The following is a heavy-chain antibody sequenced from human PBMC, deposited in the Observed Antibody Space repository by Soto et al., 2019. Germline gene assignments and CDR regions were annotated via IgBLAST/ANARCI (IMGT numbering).Heavy chain of an antibody. Sequence: GASVKVSCKASGYTFTGYYMHWVRQAPGQGLEWMGWINPNSGGTNYAQKFQGWVTMTRDTSISTAYMELSRLRSDDTAVYYCARFPLGLPNDAFDIWGQGTMVTVSS. D-gene: IGHD3-16*01. CDR1: GYTFTGYY. V-gene: IGHV1-2*04. J-gene: IGHJ3*02. CDR2: INPNSGGT. CDR3: ARFPLGLPNDAFDI.